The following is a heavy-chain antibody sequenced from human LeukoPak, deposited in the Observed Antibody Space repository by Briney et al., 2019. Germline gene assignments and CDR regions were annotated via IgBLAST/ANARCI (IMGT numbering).Heavy chain of an antibody. V-gene: IGHV3-30*18. J-gene: IGHJ4*02. D-gene: IGHD1-26*01. CDR2: ISYDGSNK. CDR3: AKISSFRTGASGSYHY. CDR1: GFTFSRYG. Sequence: GGSLRLSCAASGFTFSRYGMHWVRQAPGKGLEWVAVISYDGSNKYYADSVKGRLTISRDNSKNTLYLQMNSLRAEDTAVYYCAKISSFRTGASGSYHYWGQGTLVTVSS.